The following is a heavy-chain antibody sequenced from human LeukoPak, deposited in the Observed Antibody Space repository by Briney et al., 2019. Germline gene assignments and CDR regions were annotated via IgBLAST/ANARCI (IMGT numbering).Heavy chain of an antibody. CDR2: IYYSGNT. V-gene: IGHV4-39*07. Sequence: KPSETLSLTCTVSGGSISSSSYYWGWIRQPPGKGLEWIGSIYYSGNTYYNPSLKSRVTISVDTSKNQFSLKLSSVTAADTAVYYCARVRGQWLVYYFDYWGQGTLVTVSS. D-gene: IGHD6-19*01. CDR3: ARVRGQWLVYYFDY. CDR1: GGSISSSSYY. J-gene: IGHJ4*02.